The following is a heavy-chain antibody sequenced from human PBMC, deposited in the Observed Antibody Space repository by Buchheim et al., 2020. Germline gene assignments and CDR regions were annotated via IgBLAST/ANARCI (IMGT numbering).Heavy chain of an antibody. CDR1: GFISGLTFSDHG. J-gene: IGHJ5*02. Sequence: EVRLLESGGGLVQPGGSLRLSCAASGFISGLTFSDHGMTWVRQTPGKGLEWVSSIVNSDTYYADSVKGRFIISRDKSESTLYLQMNSLRAEDTALYYCARFFGFGWFWFDPWGRGT. D-gene: IGHD3-9*01. CDR2: IVNSDT. CDR3: ARFFGFGWFWFDP. V-gene: IGHV3-23*05.